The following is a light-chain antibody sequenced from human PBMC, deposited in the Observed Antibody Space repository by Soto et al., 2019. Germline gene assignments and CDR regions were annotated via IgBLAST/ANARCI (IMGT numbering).Light chain of an antibody. J-gene: IGLJ2*01. CDR2: EVS. CDR1: SRDVGGY. CDR3: RSYTSSNTVV. V-gene: IGLV2-14*01. Sequence: QSALTQPASVSGSPGQSITISCTGTSRDVGGYVSWYQQHPGKAPKLMIYEVSNRPSGVSNRCSGSKSGNTASLTISGLQAEDEAEYYCRSYTSSNTVVFGGGTKLTVL.